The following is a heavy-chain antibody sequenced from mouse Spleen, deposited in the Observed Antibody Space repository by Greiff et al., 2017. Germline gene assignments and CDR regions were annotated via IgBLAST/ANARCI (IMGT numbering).Heavy chain of an antibody. V-gene: IGHV1-5*01. CDR2: IYPGKSDT. CDR1: GYTFTSYW. Sequence: VQLPQSGAGLARPGASVKMSCKTSGYTFTSYWMHWVKQRPGQGLEWIGTIYPGKSDTSYNQKFKGKAKLTAVTSASTAYMELSSLTNEDSAVYYCTRSGPYYFDYWGQGTTLTVSS. CDR3: TRSGPYYFDY. J-gene: IGHJ2*01.